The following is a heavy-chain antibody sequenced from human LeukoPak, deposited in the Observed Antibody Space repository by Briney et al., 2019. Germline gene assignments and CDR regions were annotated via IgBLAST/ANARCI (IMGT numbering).Heavy chain of an antibody. V-gene: IGHV3-33*01. J-gene: IGHJ4*02. CDR2: IWYDGSNK. Sequence: PGGSLRLSCAASGFTFSNYGMHWVRQAPGKGLEWVAVIWYDGSNKYYGDSVKGRFTISRDNSKNTLYLQMNSLRAEDTAVYYCARDRSRYFDYWGQGTLVTVSS. D-gene: IGHD1-26*01. CDR1: GFTFSNYG. CDR3: ARDRSRYFDY.